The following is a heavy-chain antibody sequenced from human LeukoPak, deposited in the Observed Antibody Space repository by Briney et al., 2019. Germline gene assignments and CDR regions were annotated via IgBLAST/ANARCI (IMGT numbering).Heavy chain of an antibody. D-gene: IGHD5-12*01. CDR1: GFTFSDYY. Sequence: PGGSLRLSCAASGFTFSDYYMSWIRQAPGKGLEWVSYISSSGSTIYYADSVKGRFTISRDNAKNSLYLQMNSLRAEDTAVYYCARLSRGPQRHRGYSGYVGGDYWGQGTLVTVSS. CDR3: ARLSRGPQRHRGYSGYVGGDY. J-gene: IGHJ4*02. CDR2: ISSSGSTI. V-gene: IGHV3-11*04.